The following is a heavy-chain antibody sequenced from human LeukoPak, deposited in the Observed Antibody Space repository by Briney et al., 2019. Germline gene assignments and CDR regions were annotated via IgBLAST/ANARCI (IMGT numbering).Heavy chain of an antibody. V-gene: IGHV3-23*01. CDR1: GFTFRNTW. D-gene: IGHD2-21*02. Sequence: GGSLRLSCAASGFTFRNTWMTWVRQAPGRGLEWVSSISGSGSSTNYADSVKGRFTISRDNSRNTVYLQMNSLRAEDTAVYYCAKSVTADPWGQGTLVTVSS. CDR2: ISGSGSST. CDR3: AKSVTADP. J-gene: IGHJ5*02.